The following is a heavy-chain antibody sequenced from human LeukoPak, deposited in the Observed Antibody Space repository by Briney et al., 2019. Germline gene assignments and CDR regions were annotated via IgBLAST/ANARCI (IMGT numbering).Heavy chain of an antibody. V-gene: IGHV3-7*01. CDR2: IKRDGSEK. D-gene: IGHD1-26*01. Sequence: PGGSLRLSCAASGFTFSSYWMSWVRQAPGKGLEWVANIKRDGSEKNYVDSVKGRFTISRDNAKNSLYLQMNSLRAEDTAVYYCARDPRIVGATGASDIWGQGTMVTVSS. J-gene: IGHJ3*02. CDR3: ARDPRIVGATGASDI. CDR1: GFTFSSYW.